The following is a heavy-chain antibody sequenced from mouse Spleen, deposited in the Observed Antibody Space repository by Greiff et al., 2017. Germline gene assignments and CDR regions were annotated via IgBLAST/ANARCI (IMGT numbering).Heavy chain of an antibody. CDR1: GYTFTDYY. D-gene: IGHD2-12*01. Sequence: VQLQQSGPELVKPGASVKISCKASGYTFTDYYMNWVKQSHGKSLEWIGDINPNNGGTSYNQKFKGKATLTVDKSSSTAYMELRSLTSEDSAVYYCAVPDYSYYSYDVYWGQGTTLTVSS. V-gene: IGHV1-26*01. J-gene: IGHJ2*01. CDR2: INPNNGGT. CDR3: AVPDYSYYSYDVY.